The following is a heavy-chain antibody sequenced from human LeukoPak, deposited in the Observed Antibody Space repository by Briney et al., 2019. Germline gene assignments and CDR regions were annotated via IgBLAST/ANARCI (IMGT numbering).Heavy chain of an antibody. V-gene: IGHV3-11*01. CDR3: ASSLQYYYYGMGV. J-gene: IGHJ6*02. CDR2: ISSSGSTI. Sequence: KPGGSLRLSCAASGFTFSDYYMSWIRQAPGKGLEWVLYISSSGSTIYYADSVKGRFTISRDNAKNSLYLQMNRLRAEDTAVYYCASSLQYYYYGMGVWGQGTTVTVSS. D-gene: IGHD1-1*01. CDR1: GFTFSDYY.